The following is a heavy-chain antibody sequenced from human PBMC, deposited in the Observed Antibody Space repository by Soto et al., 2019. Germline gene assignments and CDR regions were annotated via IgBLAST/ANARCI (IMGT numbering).Heavy chain of an antibody. CDR3: AKLPITMIVPLVFDY. J-gene: IGHJ4*02. Sequence: EVQLLESGGGLAQPGGSLRLSCAASGFTFSSYAMSWVRQAPGKGLEWGSAISGSGGSTYYADSVKGRFTISSDNSKNTLYLQMNSLRAEDTAVYYCAKLPITMIVPLVFDYWGQGTLVTVSS. CDR2: ISGSGGST. V-gene: IGHV3-23*01. CDR1: GFTFSSYA. D-gene: IGHD3-22*01.